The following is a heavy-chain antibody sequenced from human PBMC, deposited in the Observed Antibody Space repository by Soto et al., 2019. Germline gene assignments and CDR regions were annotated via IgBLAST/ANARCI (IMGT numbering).Heavy chain of an antibody. Sequence: NLALTCMVSGASISSGDDYWGWVRQTPGKVLDCIGNIYYSGTTYYNPSLKSRVTISVDTSKNQFSLKLNSVTAEDTAVYYCARFLVPGSQNSAFDSWGHRTLVTVSS. CDR2: IYYSGTT. D-gene: IGHD3-3*01. J-gene: IGHJ4*01. V-gene: IGHV4-39*01. CDR3: ARFLVPGSQNSAFDS. CDR1: GASISSGDDY.